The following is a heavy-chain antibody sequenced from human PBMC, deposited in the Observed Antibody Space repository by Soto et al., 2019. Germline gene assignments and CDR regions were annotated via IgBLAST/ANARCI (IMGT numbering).Heavy chain of an antibody. J-gene: IGHJ6*02. D-gene: IGHD5-18*01. CDR3: ARDVDTAFYYYYGMDV. Sequence: GASVKVSCKASGYTFTSYGISWVRQAPGQGLEWMGWISAYNGNTNYAQKLQGRVTMTTDTSTSTAYMELRSLRSDDTAVYYCARDVDTAFYYYYGMDVWGQGTTVTASS. CDR1: GYTFTSYG. CDR2: ISAYNGNT. V-gene: IGHV1-18*01.